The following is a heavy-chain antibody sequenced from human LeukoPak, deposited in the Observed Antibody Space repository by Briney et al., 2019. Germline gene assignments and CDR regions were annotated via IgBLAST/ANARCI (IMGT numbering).Heavy chain of an antibody. V-gene: IGHV4-30-4*07. J-gene: IGHJ4*02. CDR3: ARDRGDGYNTYDY. CDR2: IYYSGTT. D-gene: IGHD5-24*01. CDR1: GDSISSVSNS. Sequence: SETLSLTCTVSGDSISSVSNSWNWIRQPPGKGLEWIGYIYYSGTTYYNPSLKSRVTISIDTSKNQFSLKLSSVTAADTAVYYCARDRGDGYNTYDYWGQGTLVTVSS.